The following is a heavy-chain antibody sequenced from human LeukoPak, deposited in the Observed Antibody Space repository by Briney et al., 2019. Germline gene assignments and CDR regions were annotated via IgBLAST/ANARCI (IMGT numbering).Heavy chain of an antibody. D-gene: IGHD2-2*01. CDR2: INHSGST. V-gene: IGHV4-34*01. CDR1: GGSFSGYY. J-gene: IGHJ4*02. Sequence: RASETLSLTCAVYGGSFSGYYWSWIRQPPGKGLEWIGEINHSGSTNYNPSLKSRVTISVDTSKNQFSLKLTSVSAADTAVYHCARGRTGAAALDFWGPGTLVTVSS. CDR3: ARGRTGAAALDF.